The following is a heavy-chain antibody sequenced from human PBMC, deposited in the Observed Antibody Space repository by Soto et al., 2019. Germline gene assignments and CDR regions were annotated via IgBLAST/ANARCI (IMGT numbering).Heavy chain of an antibody. V-gene: IGHV1-8*01. CDR2: MNPNGDT. CDR1: GSAFSGLD. J-gene: IGHJ4*02. D-gene: IGHD3-22*01. Sequence: QVQLVQSGAEVKKPGASVKVSCKASGSAFSGLDINWVRQATGQGLEWVGWMNPNGDTGYAQQFQGRVSLTRDTSMNTAYMELSSLRSEDTAVYYCARYQIGKGFTDWGQGTLVTVSS. CDR3: ARYQIGKGFTD.